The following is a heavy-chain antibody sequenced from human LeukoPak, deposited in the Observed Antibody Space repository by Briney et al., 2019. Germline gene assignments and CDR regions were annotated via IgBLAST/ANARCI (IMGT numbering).Heavy chain of an antibody. D-gene: IGHD5-12*01. CDR1: GGSISSGGYS. CDR2: IYHSGST. V-gene: IGHV4-30-2*01. Sequence: SETLSLTCAVSGGSISSGGYSWGWIRQPPGKGLEWIGYIYHSGSTYYNPSLKSRVTISVDRSKNQFSLKLSSVTAADTAVYYCACHAVRYSAYDREEDAFDIWGQGTMVTVSS. CDR3: ACHAVRYSAYDREEDAFDI. J-gene: IGHJ3*02.